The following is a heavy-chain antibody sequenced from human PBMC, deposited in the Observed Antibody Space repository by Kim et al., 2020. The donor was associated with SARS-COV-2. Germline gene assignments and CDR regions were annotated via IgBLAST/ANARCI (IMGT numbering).Heavy chain of an antibody. CDR1: GFTFSSYR. V-gene: IGHV3-48*02. CDR2: IRSSGNAI. J-gene: IGHJ4*02. D-gene: IGHD6-19*01. CDR3: ASLAVADSYYFDY. Sequence: GGSLRLSCTASGFTFSSYRMNWVRRAPGKGLEWVAYIRSSGNAIYYADSVKGRFTISRDNAKNSLYLQMNSLRDEDTAVYYCASLAVADSYYFDYWGQGTLVTVSS.